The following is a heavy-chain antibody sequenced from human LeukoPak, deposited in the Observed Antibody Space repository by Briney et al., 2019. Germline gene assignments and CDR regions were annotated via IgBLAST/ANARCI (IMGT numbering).Heavy chain of an antibody. Sequence: ASVKVSCKVSGYTFTDYYMHWVQQAPGKGLEWMGLVDPEDGEIIYAEKFQGRVTITADTSTDTAYMELSSLRSEDTAVYYCATDLRVTMIVGAFDIWGQGTMVTVSS. CDR1: GYTFTDYY. D-gene: IGHD3-22*01. CDR2: VDPEDGEI. CDR3: ATDLRVTMIVGAFDI. V-gene: IGHV1-69-2*01. J-gene: IGHJ3*02.